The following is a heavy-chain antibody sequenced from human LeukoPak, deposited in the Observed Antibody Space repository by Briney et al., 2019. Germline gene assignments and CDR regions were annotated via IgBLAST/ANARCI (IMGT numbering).Heavy chain of an antibody. J-gene: IGHJ4*02. CDR3: ARDYSSGWYVNY. Sequence: GESLRLSCAASGFIFSSYWMSWVRQAPGKGLEWVANIKQDGSEKSYVDSVKGRFTISRDNAKNSLYLQMNSLRAEDTAVYYCARDYSSGWYVNYWGQGTLVTVSS. CDR1: GFIFSSYW. CDR2: IKQDGSEK. V-gene: IGHV3-7*01. D-gene: IGHD6-19*01.